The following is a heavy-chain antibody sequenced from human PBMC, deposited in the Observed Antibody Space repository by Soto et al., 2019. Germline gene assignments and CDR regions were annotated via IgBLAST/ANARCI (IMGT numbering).Heavy chain of an antibody. CDR2: IYYSGGT. Sequence: PSETLSLTCTVSGGSISSSSYYWGWIRQPPGKGLGWIGSIYYSGGTYYNPSLKSRGTISVDTSKNQFSLKLSSVTAADTAVYYCARHVRGITIFGVVQKNPYYFDYWGQGTLVTVSS. CDR3: ARHVRGITIFGVVQKNPYYFDY. CDR1: GGSISSSSYY. J-gene: IGHJ4*02. V-gene: IGHV4-39*01. D-gene: IGHD3-3*01.